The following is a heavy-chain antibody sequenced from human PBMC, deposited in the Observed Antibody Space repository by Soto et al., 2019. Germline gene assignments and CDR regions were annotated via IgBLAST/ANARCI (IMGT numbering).Heavy chain of an antibody. CDR3: ARGRTSSPTPGDY. CDR2: IYYSGST. J-gene: IGHJ4*02. Sequence: QVQLQESGPGLVKPSQTLSLTCTVSGGSISSGGYYWSWIRQHPGKGLEWIGYIYYSGSTYYNPSLKSRGTVSVDTSKNQFSLKLSSVTAADTAVYYCARGRTSSPTPGDYWGQGTLVTVSS. D-gene: IGHD2-2*01. CDR1: GGSISSGGYY. V-gene: IGHV4-31*03.